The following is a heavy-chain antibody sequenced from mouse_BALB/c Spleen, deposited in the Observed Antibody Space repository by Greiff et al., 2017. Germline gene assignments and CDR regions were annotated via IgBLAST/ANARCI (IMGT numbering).Heavy chain of an antibody. CDR1: GFNIKDTY. CDR2: IDPANGNT. D-gene: IGHD1-1*01. Sequence: VQLQQSGAELVKPGASVKLSCTASGFNIKDTYMHWVKQRPEQGLEWIGRIDPANGNTKYDPKFQGKATITADTSSNTAYLQLRSLTSEDTAVYSCASGITTVVAHFDDWGQGTTLTVSS. CDR3: ASGITTVVAHFDD. V-gene: IGHV14-3*02. J-gene: IGHJ2*01.